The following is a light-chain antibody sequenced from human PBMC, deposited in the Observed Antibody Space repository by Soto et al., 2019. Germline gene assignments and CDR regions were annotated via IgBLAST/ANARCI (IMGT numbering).Light chain of an antibody. J-gene: IGKJ2*01. CDR1: QTISSY. V-gene: IGKV1-39*01. CDR2: AAS. Sequence: DIQMTQSPSSLSASVGDRVTITCRASQTISSYLNWYQQKPGKAPKLLIYAASTVQNGVPSRFSGSGSGTDFTLTISSLQPEDFASYYCQQSNSIPFTFGQGTKLEIK. CDR3: QQSNSIPFT.